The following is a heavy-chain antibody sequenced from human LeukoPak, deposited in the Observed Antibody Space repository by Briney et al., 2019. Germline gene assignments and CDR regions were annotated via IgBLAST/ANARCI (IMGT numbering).Heavy chain of an antibody. CDR1: GGSISSSSYY. J-gene: IGHJ4*02. Sequence: SETLSLTCTVSGGSISSSSYYWGWIRQPPGKGLEWIGSIYYSGSTYYNPSLKGRVTISVDTSKNQFSLKLSSVTAADTAVYYCARRRGGSYIDYWGQGTLVTVSS. CDR3: ARRRGGSYIDY. D-gene: IGHD1-26*01. CDR2: IYYSGST. V-gene: IGHV4-39*01.